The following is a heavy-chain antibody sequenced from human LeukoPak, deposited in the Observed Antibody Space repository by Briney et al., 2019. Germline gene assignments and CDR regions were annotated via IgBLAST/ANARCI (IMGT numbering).Heavy chain of an antibody. CDR2: IYSDGST. J-gene: IGHJ4*02. V-gene: IGHV3-53*01. D-gene: IGHD4-11*01. CDR3: ATSTVAKYDY. CDR1: GFTFSSYW. Sequence: GGSLRLSCVASGFTFSSYWMSWVRQAPGKGLEWVSVIYSDGSTYYADSVKGRFTISRDNSKNTLYLQMNSLRAEDTALYYCATSTVAKYDYWGQGTLVAVSS.